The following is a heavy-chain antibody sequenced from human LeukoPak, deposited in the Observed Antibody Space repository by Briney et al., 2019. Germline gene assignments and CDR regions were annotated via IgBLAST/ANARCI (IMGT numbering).Heavy chain of an antibody. J-gene: IGHJ4*02. CDR3: ARVWAAYYFDY. Sequence: GGSLRLSCAASGFTFSSYGMHWVRQAPGKGLEWVAVISYDGSNKYYADSVKGRFTISRDNSKNTLYLQMNSLRAEDTAVYYCARVWAAYYFDYWGQGTLVTVSS. CDR1: GFTFSSYG. D-gene: IGHD7-27*01. V-gene: IGHV3-33*05. CDR2: ISYDGSNK.